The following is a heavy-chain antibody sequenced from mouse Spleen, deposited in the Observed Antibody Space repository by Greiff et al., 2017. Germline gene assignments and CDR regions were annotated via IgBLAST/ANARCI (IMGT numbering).Heavy chain of an antibody. J-gene: IGHJ2*01. Sequence: EVQLQQSGPELVKPGASVKISCKASGYTFTDYYMNWVKQSHGKSLEWIGDINPNNGGTSYNQKFKGKATLTVDKSSSTAYMELRSLTSEDSAVYYCARKPYYGNHDYFDYWGQGTTLTVSS. CDR3: ARKPYYGNHDYFDY. CDR2: INPNNGGT. D-gene: IGHD2-10*01. CDR1: GYTFTDYY. V-gene: IGHV1-26*01.